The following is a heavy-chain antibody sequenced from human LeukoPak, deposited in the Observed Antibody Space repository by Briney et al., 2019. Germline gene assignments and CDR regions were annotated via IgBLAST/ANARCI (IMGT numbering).Heavy chain of an antibody. CDR1: EFTFSRYS. CDR3: ARTYQLLYDDAFDI. J-gene: IGHJ3*02. D-gene: IGHD2-2*02. CDR2: ISSSSSTI. Sequence: GGSLRLSCAASEFTFSRYSMNWVRQAPGKGLEWVSYISSSSSTIYYADSVEGRFTISRDNAKNSLYLQMNSVRAEDTAMYYCARTYQLLYDDAFDIWGQGTMVTVSS. V-gene: IGHV3-48*01.